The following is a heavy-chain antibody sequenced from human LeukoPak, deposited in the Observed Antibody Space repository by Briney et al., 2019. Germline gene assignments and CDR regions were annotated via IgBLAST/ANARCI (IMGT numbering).Heavy chain of an antibody. CDR1: GGSISSNSYY. CDR3: ARGSALHGGNSGDFDY. Sequence: SETLSLTCTVSGGSISSNSYYWGWIRQPPGKGLKWIGSIYYSGSTYYNPSLKSRVTISVDTSKNQFSLKLSSVTAADTAVYYCARGSALHGGNSGDFDYWGQGTLVTVSS. J-gene: IGHJ4*02. D-gene: IGHD4-23*01. CDR2: IYYSGST. V-gene: IGHV4-39*07.